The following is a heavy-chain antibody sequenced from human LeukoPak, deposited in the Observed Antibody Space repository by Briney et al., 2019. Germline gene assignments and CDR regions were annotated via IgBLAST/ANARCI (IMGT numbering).Heavy chain of an antibody. CDR3: ARRFCGGGSCYTDY. J-gene: IGHJ4*02. V-gene: IGHV4-59*08. Sequence: PSETLSLTCTVSSGSISSSYWSWIRQPPGKGLQWIGYIYYSGSTNYNPSLQSRVTISVDTSKNHFSLKLSSVTAADTAVYYCARRFCGGGSCYTDYWGQGTLVTVSS. CDR1: SGSISSSY. CDR2: IYYSGST. D-gene: IGHD2-15*01.